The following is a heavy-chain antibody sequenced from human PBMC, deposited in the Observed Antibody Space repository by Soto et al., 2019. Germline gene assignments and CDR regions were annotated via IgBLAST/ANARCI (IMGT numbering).Heavy chain of an antibody. V-gene: IGHV5-51*01. CDR1: GYSFTSYW. CDR2: IYPGDSDT. CDR3: ARHLGDSSGYPEYFHH. J-gene: IGHJ1*01. Sequence: EVQLVQSGAEVKKPGESLKISCKGSGYSFTSYWIGWVRQMPGKGLEWMGIIYPGDSDTRYSPSFQGQVSISVDKSISTAYLQWSSRKASDTAMYYCARHLGDSSGYPEYFHHWGQGTLVTVSS. D-gene: IGHD3-22*01.